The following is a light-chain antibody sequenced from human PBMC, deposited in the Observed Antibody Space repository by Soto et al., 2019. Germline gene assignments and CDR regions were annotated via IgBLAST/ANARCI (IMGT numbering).Light chain of an antibody. Sequence: QSALTQPASVSGSPGQSITISCTGTNSDVGTHNLVSWYQQHPGKAPKLIIYEGTKRPSGVSNRFSGSKSGNTASLTISGLQAEDEADYYCSSYTSIITLYVFGSGTKVTVL. CDR2: EGT. V-gene: IGLV2-14*02. CDR3: SSYTSIITLYV. J-gene: IGLJ1*01. CDR1: NSDVGTHNL.